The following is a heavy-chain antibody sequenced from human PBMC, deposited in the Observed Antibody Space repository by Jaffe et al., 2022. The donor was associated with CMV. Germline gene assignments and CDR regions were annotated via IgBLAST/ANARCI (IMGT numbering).Heavy chain of an antibody. CDR3: AREVRVYDFWSGYLHYGMDV. CDR2: ISSSGSTI. CDR1: GFTFSDYY. J-gene: IGHJ6*02. V-gene: IGHV3-11*01. D-gene: IGHD3-3*01. Sequence: QVQLVESGGGLVKPGGSLRLSCAASGFTFSDYYMSWIRQAPGKGLEWVSYISSSGSTIYYADSVKGRFTISRDNAKNSLYLQMNSLRAEDTAVYYCAREVRVYDFWSGYLHYGMDVWGQGTTVTVSS.